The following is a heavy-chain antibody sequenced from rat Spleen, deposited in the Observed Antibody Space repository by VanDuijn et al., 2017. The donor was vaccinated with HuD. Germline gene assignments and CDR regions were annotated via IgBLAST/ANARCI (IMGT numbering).Heavy chain of an antibody. V-gene: IGHV5-19*01. Sequence: EVQLVESGGGLVQPGKSLKLSCAASGFTFSNYAMNWIRQAPTKGLEWVATISTSGGSTYYRDSVKGRFTISRDNAKSTLYLQMNSLRSEDTATYYGTRDQGYPGFDYWGQGVMVTVSS. D-gene: IGHD1-4*01. CDR3: TRDQGYPGFDY. CDR1: GFTFSNYA. J-gene: IGHJ2*01. CDR2: ISTSGGST.